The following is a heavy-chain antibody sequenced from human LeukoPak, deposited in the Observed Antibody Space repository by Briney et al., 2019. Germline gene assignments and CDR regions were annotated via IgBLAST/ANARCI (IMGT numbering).Heavy chain of an antibody. D-gene: IGHD3-10*01. CDR1: GLTFSDAW. Sequence: GGSLRLSCTASGLTFSDAWMSWVRQAPGKVLEWVAIIKQDGTVKYYVDSVKGRFTISRDNAKNSLYLQMNSLRAEDTAVYYCAYMVRGGGIDPWGQGTLVTVSS. J-gene: IGHJ5*02. CDR2: IKQDGTVK. CDR3: AYMVRGGGIDP. V-gene: IGHV3-7*05.